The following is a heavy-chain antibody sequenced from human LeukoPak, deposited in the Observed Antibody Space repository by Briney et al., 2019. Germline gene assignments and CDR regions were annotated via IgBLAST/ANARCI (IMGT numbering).Heavy chain of an antibody. CDR3: ARLRGSRLARSYYYYMDI. CDR1: GFTFSDYY. D-gene: IGHD1-26*01. Sequence: PGGSLRLSCAASGFTFSDYYMSWIRQAPGKGLEWVSYISGSGSTIYYADSVKGRFTISRDNAKNSLYLQMNSLRAEDTAVYYCARLRGSRLARSYYYYMDIWGKGTTVTVSS. CDR2: ISGSGSTI. V-gene: IGHV3-11*04. J-gene: IGHJ6*03.